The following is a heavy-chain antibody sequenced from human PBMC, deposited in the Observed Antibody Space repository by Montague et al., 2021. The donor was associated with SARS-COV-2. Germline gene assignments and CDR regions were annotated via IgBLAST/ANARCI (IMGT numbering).Heavy chain of an antibody. CDR1: GVSFSGYY. CDR3: ARWDPQTLTLIGLRGKSARDX. Sequence: SETLSLTCAVSGVSFSGYYWTWIRQSPGKGLEWIAEINHSGTTNYNFNPSLRSRVTISVDTSKSQFSLKLSSVTAADTGVYYCARWDPQTLTLIGLRGKSARDXWGQGTLVNVSS. CDR2: INHSGTT. V-gene: IGHV4-34*01. J-gene: IGHJ4*02. D-gene: IGHD4-23*01.